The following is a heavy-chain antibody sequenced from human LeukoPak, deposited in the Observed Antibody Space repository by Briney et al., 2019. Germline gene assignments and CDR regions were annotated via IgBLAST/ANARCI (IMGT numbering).Heavy chain of an antibody. CDR2: IYYSGST. Sequence: PSQTLSLTCTVSGGSISSGDYYWSWIRQPPGKGLEWIGYIYYSGSTYYNPSLKSRVTIPVDTSKNQFSLKLSSVTAADTAVYYCARGHPPYYYDSSGYSPPPPDYWGQGTLVTVSS. CDR1: GGSISSGDYY. CDR3: ARGHPPYYYDSSGYSPPPPDY. D-gene: IGHD3-22*01. J-gene: IGHJ4*02. V-gene: IGHV4-30-4*01.